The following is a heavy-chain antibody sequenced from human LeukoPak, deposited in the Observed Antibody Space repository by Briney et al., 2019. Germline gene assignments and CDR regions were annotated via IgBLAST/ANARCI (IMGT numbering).Heavy chain of an antibody. CDR1: GYSLNAYY. D-gene: IGHD4-11*01. J-gene: IGHJ4*02. Sequence: GASVKVSCKASGYSLNAYYMHWVRQAPGQGLEWKGWINPSSGGTKYAQKFQGRVTMARDTSISTTYMELSRLTSDDTAVYYCARGLGLDYWGQGTLVTVSS. V-gene: IGHV1-2*02. CDR2: INPSSGGT. CDR3: ARGLGLDY.